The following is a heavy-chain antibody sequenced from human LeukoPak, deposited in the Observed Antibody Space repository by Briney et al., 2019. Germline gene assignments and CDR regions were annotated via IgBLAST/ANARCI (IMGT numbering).Heavy chain of an antibody. D-gene: IGHD4-17*01. Sequence: KTSETLSLTCTVSGVSISSSTYYWGWIRQPPGKGLEWIGSIYYSGSTYYNPSLKSRVTISVDTSQNQFSLRLYSVTAADTAVYYCASPSTVTYDYWGQGTLVTVSS. CDR3: ASPSTVTYDY. V-gene: IGHV4-39*01. J-gene: IGHJ4*02. CDR1: GVSISSSTYY. CDR2: IYYSGST.